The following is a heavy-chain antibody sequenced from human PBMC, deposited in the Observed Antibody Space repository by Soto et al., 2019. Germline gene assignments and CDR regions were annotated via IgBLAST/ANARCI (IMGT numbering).Heavy chain of an antibody. CDR2: IIPIFGTA. Sequence: SVKVSCKASRVAFSKFIVTWVRQAPGLGLEWVGGIIPIFGTANYAQKFQGRVTITADESTSTSYMEVNNLRSEDTAVYYCAKVRYSSPMGYYYGMDVWGQGATVTVSS. CDR3: AKVRYSSPMGYYYGMDV. D-gene: IGHD6-19*01. CDR1: RVAFSKFI. V-gene: IGHV1-69*13. J-gene: IGHJ6*02.